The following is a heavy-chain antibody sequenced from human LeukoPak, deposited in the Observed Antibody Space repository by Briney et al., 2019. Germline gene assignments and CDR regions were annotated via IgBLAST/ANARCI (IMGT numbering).Heavy chain of an antibody. CDR1: GFTFSSYG. J-gene: IGHJ4*02. CDR3: ARGSSSWYESDAHFDY. D-gene: IGHD6-13*01. CDR2: IWYDGSNK. Sequence: GGSLRLSCAASGFTFSSYGMHWVRQAPGKGLEWVAVIWYDGSNKYYADSVKGRFTISRDNSKNTLYLQMNGLRAEDTAVYYCARGSSSWYESDAHFDYWGQGTLVTVSS. V-gene: IGHV3-33*01.